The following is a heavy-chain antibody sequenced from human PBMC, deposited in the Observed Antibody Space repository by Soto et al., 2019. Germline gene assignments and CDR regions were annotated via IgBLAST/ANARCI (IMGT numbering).Heavy chain of an antibody. V-gene: IGHV3-23*01. Sequence: EVQLLESGGALVQPGGSLRLSCAASGFTFSSYAMSWVRQAPGKGVEWVSAISSSGGGTYYADSVKGRFTISRDNSKNTLYLQMNSLRAEDTAIYYCAKDRNKWLRFDLGYWGQGTLVTVSS. CDR3: AKDRNKWLRFDLGY. CDR2: ISSSGGGT. D-gene: IGHD5-12*01. J-gene: IGHJ4*02. CDR1: GFTFSSYA.